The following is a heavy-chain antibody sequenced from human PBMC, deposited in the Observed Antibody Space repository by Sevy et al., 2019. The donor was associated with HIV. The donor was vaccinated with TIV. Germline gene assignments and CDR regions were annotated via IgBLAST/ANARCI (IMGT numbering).Heavy chain of an antibody. D-gene: IGHD6-13*01. J-gene: IGHJ3*02. CDR2: INHSGST. CDR3: ARVRLAAAGDAFDI. CDR1: GGSFSGYY. Sequence: SETLSLTCAVYGGSFSGYYWSWIHQSPGKGLEWIGEINHSGSTNYNASLKSRVTISIDTSKNQFSLRLNSVTAADTAVYYCARVRLAAAGDAFDIWVQGTMVTVSS. V-gene: IGHV4-34*01.